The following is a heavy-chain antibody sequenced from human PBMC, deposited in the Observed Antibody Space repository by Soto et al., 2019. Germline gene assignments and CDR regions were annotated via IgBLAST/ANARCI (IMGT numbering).Heavy chain of an antibody. D-gene: IGHD1-26*01. Sequence: PGGSLRLSCAASGFTFSSYAMSWVRQAPGKGLEWVSGISGSGGSTYYADSVKGRFTISRDNSKNTLYLQMNSLRAEDTAVYYCAKTGVGAADLYYFDYWGQGTLVTVSS. V-gene: IGHV3-23*01. J-gene: IGHJ4*02. CDR1: GFTFSSYA. CDR3: AKTGVGAADLYYFDY. CDR2: ISGSGGST.